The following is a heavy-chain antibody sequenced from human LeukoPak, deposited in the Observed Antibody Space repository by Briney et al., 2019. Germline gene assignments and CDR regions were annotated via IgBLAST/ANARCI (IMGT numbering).Heavy chain of an antibody. CDR1: GYTFTNYG. CDR3: ARNWGAGHPINFDY. V-gene: IGHV1-18*01. CDR2: ISGYNGYA. D-gene: IGHD3-16*01. Sequence: ASVKVSCKASGYTFTNYGINWVRQAPGQGLEWMGWISGYNGYAKYAQRLQGRVTMTTDTSTSTTYMELRSLRSDDTAVYYCARNWGAGHPINFDYWGQGTLVTVSS. J-gene: IGHJ4*02.